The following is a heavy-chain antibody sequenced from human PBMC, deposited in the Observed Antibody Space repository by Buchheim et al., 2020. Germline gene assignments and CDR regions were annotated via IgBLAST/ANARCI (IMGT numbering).Heavy chain of an antibody. CDR2: ISSSSSYI. CDR1: GFTFSSYS. CDR3: ARAPGIIVGATSDY. V-gene: IGHV3-21*01. Sequence: EVQLVESGGGLVKPGGFLRLSCAASGFTFSSYSMNWVRQAPGKGLEWVSSISSSSSYIYYADSVKGRFTISRDNAKNSLYLQMNSLRAEDTAVYYCARAPGIIVGATSDYWGQGTL. D-gene: IGHD1-26*01. J-gene: IGHJ4*02.